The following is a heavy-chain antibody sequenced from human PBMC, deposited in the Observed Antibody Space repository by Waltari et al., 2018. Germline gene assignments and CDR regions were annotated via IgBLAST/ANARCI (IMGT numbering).Heavy chain of an antibody. CDR3: ERIWNRPNYYYMDV. V-gene: IGHV1-2*06. Sequence: QVQLVQSGAEVKTPGASVKVSCKASGYTFTDYYIHWVRLAPGQGLECMGRLHPKSGASNYPQKFEDRFTMTRDTSIATAYMELSGLRSDDTAIYYCERIWNRPNYYYMDVWGKAITVTVSS. D-gene: IGHD1-1*01. CDR1: GYTFTDYY. J-gene: IGHJ6*03. CDR2: LHPKSGAS.